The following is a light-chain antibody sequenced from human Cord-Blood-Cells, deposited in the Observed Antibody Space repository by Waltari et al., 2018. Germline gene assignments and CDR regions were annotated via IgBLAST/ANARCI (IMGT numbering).Light chain of an antibody. CDR3: QQYYSTPLT. Sequence: DIVMTQSPDSLAVSLGERATINCKSSQSVLYSSNNKNYLAWYQQKPGQPPKLLIYWASTRESGVPDRFSGSGSGTDFSLTISSLHAEDVVVYYCQQYYSTPLTFGRGTKVEIK. CDR2: WAS. V-gene: IGKV4-1*01. J-gene: IGKJ4*01. CDR1: QSVLYSSNNKNY.